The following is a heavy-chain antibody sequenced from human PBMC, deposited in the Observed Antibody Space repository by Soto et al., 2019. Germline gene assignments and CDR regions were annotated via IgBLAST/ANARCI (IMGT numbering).Heavy chain of an antibody. D-gene: IGHD6-13*01. Sequence: ASVKVSCKVSGYTLTELSMHWLRQAPGKGLEWMGGFDPEDGETIYAQKFQGRVTMTEDTSTDTAYMELSSLRSEDTAVYYCATLYLVAAAGSAFDIWGQGTMVTVSS. CDR1: GYTLTELS. V-gene: IGHV1-24*01. CDR2: FDPEDGET. CDR3: ATLYLVAAAGSAFDI. J-gene: IGHJ3*02.